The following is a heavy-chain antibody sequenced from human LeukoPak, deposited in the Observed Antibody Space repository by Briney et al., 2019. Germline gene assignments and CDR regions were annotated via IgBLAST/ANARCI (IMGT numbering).Heavy chain of an antibody. CDR1: GFTFSSYG. V-gene: IGHV3-7*01. J-gene: IGHJ5*02. CDR2: IKHDGSDK. Sequence: PGGSLRLSCAASGFTFSSYGMHWVRQAPGKGLEWVANIKHDGSDKSYVDSVKGRFTISRDSAKNSLHLQMNSLRADDTAVYFCARLSRCTSSANCYSWFDPWGQGTLVTVSS. CDR3: ARLSRCTSSANCYSWFDP. D-gene: IGHD2-2*02.